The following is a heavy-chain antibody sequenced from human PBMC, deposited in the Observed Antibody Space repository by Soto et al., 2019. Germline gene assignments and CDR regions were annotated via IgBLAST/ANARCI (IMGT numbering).Heavy chain of an antibody. J-gene: IGHJ4*02. CDR3: AILQTCV. Sequence: QVQLVQSGAEVKKPGASVKVSCKASEDSFTGYYMHWVRQAPGQGLEWMGWINLNSGGTNYAQTFQAWVTMTRDAPINTASLELSRLRSDDTAVYYCAILQTCVWGEGTLVTVSS. D-gene: IGHD1-26*01. CDR1: EDSFTGYY. V-gene: IGHV1-2*04. CDR2: INLNSGGT.